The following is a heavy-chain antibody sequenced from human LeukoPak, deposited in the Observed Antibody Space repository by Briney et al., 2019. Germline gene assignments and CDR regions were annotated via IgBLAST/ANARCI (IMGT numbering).Heavy chain of an antibody. CDR1: GGSISSYY. D-gene: IGHD4-17*01. CDR3: ARHLIYGDSSFDI. CDR2: IYYNGNT. Sequence: KTSETLSLTCTVSGGSISSYYWSWIRQPPGKGLERIGYIYYNGNTNYNPSLNSRVTISVDTSKNQFSLKLSSVTAADTAVYYCARHLIYGDSSFDIWGQGTMVTVSS. J-gene: IGHJ3*02. V-gene: IGHV4-59*08.